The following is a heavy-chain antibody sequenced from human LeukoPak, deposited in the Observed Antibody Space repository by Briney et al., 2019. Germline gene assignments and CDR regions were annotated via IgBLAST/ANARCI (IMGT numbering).Heavy chain of an antibody. D-gene: IGHD6-6*01. J-gene: IGHJ1*01. CDR3: AREGAPRLHFQN. V-gene: IGHV4-59*12. CDR1: GGSISTYY. Sequence: SETLSPTCTVSGGSISTYYWNWIRQPPGKGLEWIGYIYHSGNTNYNPSLQSRVTISVDTSKNQFSLNLRSVTDADTAVYYCAREGAPRLHFQNWGQGTLVTVSS. CDR2: IYHSGNT.